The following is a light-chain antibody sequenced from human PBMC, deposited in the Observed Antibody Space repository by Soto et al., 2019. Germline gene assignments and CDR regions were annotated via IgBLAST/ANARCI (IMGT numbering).Light chain of an antibody. J-gene: IGKJ2*01. Sequence: EIVLTQSPGTLSLFPGERATLSCRASQSVTSNYLAWYQQKPGQAPRLLIYGASSRATGIPDRFSGSGSGTDFTLTISRLDPEDFAVYYCQQYGSSPYTFGQGTKLEIK. V-gene: IGKV3-20*01. CDR2: GAS. CDR1: QSVTSNY. CDR3: QQYGSSPYT.